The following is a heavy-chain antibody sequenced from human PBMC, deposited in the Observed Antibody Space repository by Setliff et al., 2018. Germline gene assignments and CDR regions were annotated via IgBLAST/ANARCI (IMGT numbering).Heavy chain of an antibody. Sequence: QPGGSLRLSCAASGFTFSTYAMSWVRQAPGKGLEWVSTIYSGDRNTFYTDPVKGRFTIFRDGSKNTLFLHMTSLRAEDTAVYYCAKPQVELRWGFESWGQGTPVTVSS. CDR2: IYSGDRNT. CDR3: AKPQVELRWGFES. CDR1: GFTFSTYA. V-gene: IGHV3-23*03. J-gene: IGHJ4*02. D-gene: IGHD1-7*01.